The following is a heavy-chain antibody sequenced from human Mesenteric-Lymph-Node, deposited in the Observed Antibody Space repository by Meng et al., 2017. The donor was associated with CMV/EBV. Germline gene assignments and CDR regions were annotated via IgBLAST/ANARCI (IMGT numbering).Heavy chain of an antibody. J-gene: IGHJ3*02. CDR1: GDSVSSNSVA. V-gene: IGHV6-1*01. CDR2: TYYRADWYY. D-gene: IGHD6-6*01. CDR3: ARAPVDYSSFLDAFDI. Sequence: SQTLSLTCAIFGDSVSSNSVAWTWIRQSPSRGLEWLGRTYYRADWYYEYSVSMKGRMTIRPDTSKNQFSLQLNSVTPEDTAVYFCARAPVDYSSFLDAFDIWGQGTEVTVSS.